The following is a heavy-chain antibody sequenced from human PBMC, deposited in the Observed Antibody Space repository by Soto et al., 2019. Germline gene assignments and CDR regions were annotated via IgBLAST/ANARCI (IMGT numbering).Heavy chain of an antibody. D-gene: IGHD6-6*01. CDR2: MNPNSGNT. Sequence: ASVKVSCKASGYTFTSYDINWVRQATGQGLEWMGWMNPNSGNTGYAQKFQGRVTMTRNTSISTAYMELSSLRSEDTAVYYCARGHLGTRRIAARRGFVYWGQGTLVTVSS. J-gene: IGHJ4*02. CDR3: ARGHLGTRRIAARRGFVY. CDR1: GYTFTSYD. V-gene: IGHV1-8*01.